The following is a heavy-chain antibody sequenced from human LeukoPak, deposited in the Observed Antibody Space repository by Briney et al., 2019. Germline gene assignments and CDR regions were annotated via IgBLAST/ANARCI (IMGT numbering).Heavy chain of an antibody. J-gene: IGHJ2*01. CDR1: GGSFSSYY. D-gene: IGHD2-2*01. Sequence: SETLSLTCTVSGGSFSSYYWSWIRQPPGRGLELIGYVFDNGNTNYKPSLKSRVTISIDTSKNQFSLQLSSVTAADTAVYYCAAFRTSSFYWFFDLWGRGTLVTVSS. CDR2: VFDNGNT. V-gene: IGHV4-59*01. CDR3: AAFRTSSFYWFFDL.